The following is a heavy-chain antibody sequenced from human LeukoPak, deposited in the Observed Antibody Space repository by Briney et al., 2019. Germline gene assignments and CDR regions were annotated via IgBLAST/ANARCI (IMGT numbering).Heavy chain of an antibody. V-gene: IGHV3-21*01. CDR2: ISSTSAYI. CDR3: ASDGSGSPWDYYYGMDV. Sequence: PGGSLRPSCAASGFTFSSYSMNWVRQTPGKGLEWVSSISSTSAYIYYADSVKGRFTISRDNAKSSLYLQMNSLRAEDTAVYYCASDGSGSPWDYYYGMDVWGQGTTVTVSS. J-gene: IGHJ6*02. D-gene: IGHD3-10*01. CDR1: GFTFSSYS.